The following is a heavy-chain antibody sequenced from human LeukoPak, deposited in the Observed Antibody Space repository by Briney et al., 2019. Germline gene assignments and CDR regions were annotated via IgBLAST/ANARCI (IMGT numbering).Heavy chain of an antibody. Sequence: GASLRLSCAASGFTSSSNAMGWVRQAPGKGLEWVSAISPGGSPYYADSVKGSFTISRDNSKNTLYLQMNSLRAEDTAVYYCVKRELYIVATTWGQGTLVTVSS. J-gene: IGHJ5*02. V-gene: IGHV3-23*01. D-gene: IGHD5-12*01. CDR1: GFTSSSNA. CDR2: ISPGGSP. CDR3: VKRELYIVATT.